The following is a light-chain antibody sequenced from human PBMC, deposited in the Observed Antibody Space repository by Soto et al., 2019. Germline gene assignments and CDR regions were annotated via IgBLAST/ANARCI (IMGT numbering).Light chain of an antibody. Sequence: QLVLTQSPSASASLGASVKLTCTLNSGYATYAIAWHQQQPEKGPRYLMKLNSDGSHSKGDGIPDRFSGSSSGTERYLTISSLQSEDEADYYCQTWGTGYWVVGGGTKLTVL. J-gene: IGLJ3*02. V-gene: IGLV4-69*01. CDR2: LNSDGSH. CDR1: SGYATYA. CDR3: QTWGTGYWV.